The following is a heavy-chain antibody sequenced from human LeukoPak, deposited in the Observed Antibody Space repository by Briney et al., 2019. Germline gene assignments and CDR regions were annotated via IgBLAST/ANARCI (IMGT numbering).Heavy chain of an antibody. D-gene: IGHD3-10*01. V-gene: IGHV4-39*07. CDR2: INHSGST. J-gene: IGHJ4*02. Sequence: SETLSLTCTVSGGSISISSSYWSWIRQPPGKGLEWIGEINHSGSTNYNPSLKSRVTISVDTSKNQFSLKLSSVTAADTAVYYCAREVVRGVIIFDYWGQGTLVTVSS. CDR1: GGSISISSSY. CDR3: AREVVRGVIIFDY.